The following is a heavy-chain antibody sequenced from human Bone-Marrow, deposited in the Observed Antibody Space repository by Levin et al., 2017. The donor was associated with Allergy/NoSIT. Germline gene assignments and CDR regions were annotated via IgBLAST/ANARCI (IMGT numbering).Heavy chain of an antibody. D-gene: IGHD3-22*01. CDR2: IDWDNDK. CDR1: GFSLSTSGMC. CDR3: ARSHYYDSSGYHY. V-gene: IGHV2-70*11. Sequence: QTLSLTCTFSGFSLSTSGMCVSWIRQPPGKALEWLARIDWDNDKYYRTYLKTRLTISKDTSKNQVVLTMTNMDPVDTATYYCARSHYYDSSGYHYWGQGILVTVSS. J-gene: IGHJ4*02.